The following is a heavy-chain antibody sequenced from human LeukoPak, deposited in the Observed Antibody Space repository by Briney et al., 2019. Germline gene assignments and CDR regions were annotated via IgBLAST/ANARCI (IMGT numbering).Heavy chain of an antibody. D-gene: IGHD1-26*01. CDR2: IYYSGST. J-gene: IGHJ3*02. V-gene: IGHV4-59*01. CDR1: GGSISSYY. Sequence: PSETLSLTCTVSGGSISSYYWSWIRQPPGKGLEWIGYIYYSGSTNYNPSLKSRVTISVDTSKNQFSLKLSSVTAADTAVYYCARDGPGWAEIGYDAFDIWGQGTMVTVSS. CDR3: ARDGPGWAEIGYDAFDI.